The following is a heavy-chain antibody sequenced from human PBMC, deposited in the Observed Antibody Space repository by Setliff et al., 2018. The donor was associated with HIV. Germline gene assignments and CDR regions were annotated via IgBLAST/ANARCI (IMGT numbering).Heavy chain of an antibody. Sequence: PGGSLRLSCAASGFAFDNYCMTWVRQAPGKGLEWVSAIGGSTGSTYYADSVKGRFTISRDNSKNTLYLQMNSLRAEDTAVYYCAKPLTQWGVSPYHYAVDVWGQGTTVTVSS. CDR1: GFAFDNYC. CDR3: AKPLTQWGVSPYHYAVDV. CDR2: IGGSTGST. V-gene: IGHV3-23*01. J-gene: IGHJ6*02. D-gene: IGHD1-26*01.